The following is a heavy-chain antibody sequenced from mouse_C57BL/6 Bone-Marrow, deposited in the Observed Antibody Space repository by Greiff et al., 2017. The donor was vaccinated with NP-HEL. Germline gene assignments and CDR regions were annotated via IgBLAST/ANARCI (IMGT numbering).Heavy chain of an antibody. Sequence: QVQLQQSGAELARPGASVKLSCKASGYTFTSYGISWVKQRTGQGLEWIGEIYPRSGNTYYNEKFKGKATLTADKSSSTAYMELRSLTSEDAAVYFCARGGGNYFAWFAYWGQGTLVTVSA. CDR3: ARGGGNYFAWFAY. D-gene: IGHD2-1*01. CDR1: GYTFTSYG. V-gene: IGHV1-81*01. CDR2: IYPRSGNT. J-gene: IGHJ3*01.